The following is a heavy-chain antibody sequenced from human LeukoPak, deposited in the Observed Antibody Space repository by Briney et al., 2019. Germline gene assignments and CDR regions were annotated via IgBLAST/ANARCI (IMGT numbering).Heavy chain of an antibody. CDR3: ARAITMVRGVITHLGY. CDR1: GYSFTSYW. CDR2: IYPGDSDT. V-gene: IGHV5-51*01. Sequence: GESLKISCKGAGYSFTSYWIGWVRQMPGKGLEWMGIIYPGDSDTRYSPSFQGQVTISADKSLSTAYLQWSSLKASDSAMYYCARAITMVRGVITHLGYWGQGTLVTVSS. J-gene: IGHJ4*02. D-gene: IGHD3-10*01.